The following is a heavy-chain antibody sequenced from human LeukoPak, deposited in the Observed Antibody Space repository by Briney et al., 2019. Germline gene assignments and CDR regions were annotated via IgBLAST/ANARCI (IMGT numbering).Heavy chain of an antibody. CDR2: IIPILGSL. V-gene: IGHV1-69*05. Sequence: SVKVSCKLSGGTLNSYAINWVRQAPGQGFEWMGGIIPILGSLKYAQTFQGRVTITTDGATNTAYMDLSSLRSDDTAVYYCARAGYASAPDNPIDIWGQGTMVSV. D-gene: IGHD2-15*01. CDR3: ARAGYASAPDNPIDI. CDR1: GGTLNSYA. J-gene: IGHJ3*02.